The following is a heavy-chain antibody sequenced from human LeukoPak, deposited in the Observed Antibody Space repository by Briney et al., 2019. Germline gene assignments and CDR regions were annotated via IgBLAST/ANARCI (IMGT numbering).Heavy chain of an antibody. J-gene: IGHJ3*02. D-gene: IGHD5-24*01. CDR3: ARRMATVTDALVI. Sequence: SETLSLTCDVSGDSLTSHCWSWIRQTPGKGLEWIGYVFHSGTTNYSPSLKSRVTISLDTSKKQFYLRLASVTAADTALYYCARRMATVTDALVIWGRGTMVSVSS. V-gene: IGHV4-59*08. CDR1: GDSLTSHC. CDR2: VFHSGTT.